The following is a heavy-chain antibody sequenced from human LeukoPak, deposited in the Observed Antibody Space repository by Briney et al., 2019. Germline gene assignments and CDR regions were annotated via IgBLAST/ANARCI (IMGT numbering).Heavy chain of an antibody. CDR1: GYTFASYG. D-gene: IGHD3-22*01. Sequence: ASVTVSCKASGYTFASYGISWVRQAPGQGLEWMGWISAYNGNTNYAQKLQGRFTMTTDTSTSTAYMELRSLRSDDTAVYYCARVGFDAYYDSSGYYFWGQGTLVTVSS. J-gene: IGHJ4*02. CDR2: ISAYNGNT. V-gene: IGHV1-18*01. CDR3: ARVGFDAYYDSSGYYF.